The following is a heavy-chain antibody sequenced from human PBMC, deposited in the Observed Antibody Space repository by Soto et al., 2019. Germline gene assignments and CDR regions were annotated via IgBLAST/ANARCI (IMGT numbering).Heavy chain of an antibody. D-gene: IGHD3-10*01. CDR2: VNPILSMS. CDR3: ATSYGSGYRAFDY. CDR1: GDTFSFNS. V-gene: IGHV1-69*04. J-gene: IGHJ4*02. Sequence: QVQLVQSGAEVKRPGSSVKVSCKAPGDTFSFNSITWVRQAPGLGLEWMGRVNPILSMSNYAPRFQGRVTMTADKSTSTAYMELSGLRSEDTAMYYCATSYGSGYRAFDYWGQGALVTVSS.